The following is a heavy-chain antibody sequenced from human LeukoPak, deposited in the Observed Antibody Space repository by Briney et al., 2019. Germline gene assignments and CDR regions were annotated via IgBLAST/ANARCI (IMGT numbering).Heavy chain of an antibody. V-gene: IGHV3-48*04. CDR2: ISSSGSTI. D-gene: IGHD3-10*02. J-gene: IGHJ6*04. Sequence: GGSLRLSCVASGFTFSTYGMSWVRQAPGKGLEWVSYISSSGSTIYYADSVKGRFTISRDNAKNSLYLQMNSLRAEDTAVYYCAELGITMIGGVWGKGTTVTISS. CDR3: AELGITMIGGV. CDR1: GFTFSTYG.